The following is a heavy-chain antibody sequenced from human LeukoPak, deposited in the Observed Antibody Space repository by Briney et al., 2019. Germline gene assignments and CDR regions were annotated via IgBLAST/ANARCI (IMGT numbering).Heavy chain of an antibody. CDR3: ARDYYYYYYMDV. CDR1: VFTFSSYS. V-gene: IGHV3-48*04. J-gene: IGHJ6*03. Sequence: GGSLRLSCAASVFTFSSYSMNWVRQAPGKGLEGVSYISSSSSTIYYADSVKGRFNISRDNDKNSLYLQMNSLRAEETAVYYCARDYYYYYYMDVWGKGTTVTVSS. CDR2: ISSSSSTI.